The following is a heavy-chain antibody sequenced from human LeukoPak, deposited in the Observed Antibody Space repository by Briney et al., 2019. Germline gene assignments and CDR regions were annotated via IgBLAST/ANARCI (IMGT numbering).Heavy chain of an antibody. CDR3: AKDLSGRYCIDY. J-gene: IGHJ4*02. CDR2: VWPDGGKK. D-gene: IGHD2-15*01. Sequence: GGSLRLSCAASGFIFNSYVMHWVRQAPGKGPDWLATVWPDGGKKLHADSVKGRFTISRDNSKKKVYLQMNTLGDADTAVYYCAKDLSGRYCIDYWGQGALVTVSS. V-gene: IGHV3-33*03. CDR1: GFIFNSYV.